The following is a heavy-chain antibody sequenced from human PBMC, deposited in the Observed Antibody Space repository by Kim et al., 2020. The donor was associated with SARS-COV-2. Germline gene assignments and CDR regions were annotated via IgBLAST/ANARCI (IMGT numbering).Heavy chain of an antibody. V-gene: IGHV1-46*01. J-gene: IGHJ3*02. CDR3: ARDLDGEGVFDI. CDR1: GYTFTSYY. CDR2: INPSGGST. Sequence: ASVKVSCKASGYTFTSYYMHWVRQAPGQGLEWMGIINPSGGSTSYAQKFQGRVTMTRDSATSTVYMELSSLRSEDTAVYYCARDLDGEGVFDIWGQGTMVTVSS. D-gene: IGHD4-17*01.